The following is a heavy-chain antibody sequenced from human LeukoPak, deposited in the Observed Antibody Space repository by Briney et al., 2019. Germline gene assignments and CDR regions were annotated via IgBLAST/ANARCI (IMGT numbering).Heavy chain of an antibody. CDR3: ARGRSTYYYGSGSKNFDY. D-gene: IGHD3-10*01. J-gene: IGHJ4*02. CDR1: GGSFSGYY. CDR2: INHSGST. V-gene: IGHV4-34*01. Sequence: PSETLSLTCAVYGGSFSGYYWSWIRQPPGKGLEWIGEINHSGSTNYNPSLKSRVTMSVDTSKNQFSLKLSSVTAADTAVYYCARGRSTYYYGSGSKNFDYWGQGTLVTVSS.